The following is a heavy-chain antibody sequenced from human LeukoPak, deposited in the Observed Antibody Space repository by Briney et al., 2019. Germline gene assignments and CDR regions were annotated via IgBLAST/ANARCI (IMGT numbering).Heavy chain of an antibody. CDR3: ARPENYVWGSYRSGGDYFDY. J-gene: IGHJ4*02. Sequence: GGSLRLSCAASGFTFSSYGMHWVRQAPGKGLEWVSAISGSGGSTYYADSVKGRFTISRDNSKNTLYLQMNSLRAEDTAVYYCARPENYVWGSYRSGGDYFDYWGQGTLVTVSS. V-gene: IGHV3-23*01. CDR2: ISGSGGST. CDR1: GFTFSSYG. D-gene: IGHD3-16*02.